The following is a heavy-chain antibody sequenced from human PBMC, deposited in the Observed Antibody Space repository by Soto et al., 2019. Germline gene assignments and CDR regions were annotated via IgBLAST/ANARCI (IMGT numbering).Heavy chain of an antibody. V-gene: IGHV3-53*01. CDR3: ARDRTEYYYGMDV. Sequence: GGSLRLSCAASGFTVSSNYMSWVRQAPGKGLEWVSVIYSGGSTYYADSVKGRFTISRDNSKNTLYLQMNSLRDEDTAVYYCARDRTEYYYGMDVWGQGTTVTVSS. CDR2: IYSGGST. CDR1: GFTVSSNY. J-gene: IGHJ6*02.